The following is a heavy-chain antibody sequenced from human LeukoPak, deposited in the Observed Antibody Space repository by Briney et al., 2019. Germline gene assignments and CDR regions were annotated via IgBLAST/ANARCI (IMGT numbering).Heavy chain of an antibody. D-gene: IGHD5-18*01. CDR1: GGSFSGYY. Sequence: SETLSLTCAVYGGSFSGYYWSWIRQPPGKGLEWIGEINHSGSTNYNPSLKSRVTISVDTSKNQFSLKLSSVTAADTAVYHCARSGYSYGLDYWGQGTLVTVSS. CDR2: INHSGST. J-gene: IGHJ4*02. V-gene: IGHV4-34*01. CDR3: ARSGYSYGLDY.